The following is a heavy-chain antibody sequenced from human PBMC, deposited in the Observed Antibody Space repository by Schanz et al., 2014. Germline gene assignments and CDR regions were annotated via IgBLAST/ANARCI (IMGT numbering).Heavy chain of an antibody. CDR3: ARDTAQSCIGRSSFEYFQH. D-gene: IGHD6-13*01. CDR2: MSWNAGSL. CDR1: GFGFDDYA. V-gene: IGHV3-9*01. Sequence: EVQLVESGGGLVQPGRSLRLSCVASGFGFDDYAMHWVRQAPGKGLEWVSGMSWNAGSLEYGDSVKGRFTISRDNAKNTLYLQMNRLRAEDAAVYYCARDTAQSCIGRSSFEYFQHWGQGALVTVSS. J-gene: IGHJ1*01.